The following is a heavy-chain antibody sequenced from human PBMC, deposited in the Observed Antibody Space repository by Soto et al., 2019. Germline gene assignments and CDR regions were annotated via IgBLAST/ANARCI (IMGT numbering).Heavy chain of an antibody. V-gene: IGHV3-30*18. Sequence: GGSLRLSCAASGFTFSSYGMHWVRQAPGKGLEWVAAISYDGSNKYYADSVKGRFTISRDNSKNTLYLQMNSLRAEDTAVYYCAKGSDVVVVAATPFYYWGQGTLVTVSS. CDR2: ISYDGSNK. D-gene: IGHD2-15*01. J-gene: IGHJ4*02. CDR1: GFTFSSYG. CDR3: AKGSDVVVVAATPFYY.